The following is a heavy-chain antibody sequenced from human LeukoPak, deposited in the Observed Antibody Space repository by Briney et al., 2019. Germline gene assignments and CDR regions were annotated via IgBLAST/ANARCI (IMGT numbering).Heavy chain of an antibody. CDR1: GFTFSNHA. V-gene: IGHV3-30-3*01. Sequence: GGSLRLSCTASGFTFSNHALHWVRQAPGKGLEWVAVISYDGSNKYYADSVKGRFTISRDNSKNTLYLQMNSLRAEDTAVYYCASGEQYYFDYWGQGTLVTVSS. D-gene: IGHD3-10*01. CDR2: ISYDGSNK. J-gene: IGHJ4*02. CDR3: ASGEQYYFDY.